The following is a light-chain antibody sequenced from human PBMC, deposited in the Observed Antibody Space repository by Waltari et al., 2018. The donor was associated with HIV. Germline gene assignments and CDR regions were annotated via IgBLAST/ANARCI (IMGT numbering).Light chain of an antibody. J-gene: IGLJ3*02. V-gene: IGLV1-47*01. CDR2: RNN. Sequence: QSVLTQPPSASGTPGQRVTISCSGSGTNIGSNYVYWYQQVTGKAPKVLIYRNNQRPTGVPERFSGSKSGTSTSLAISGLRSGDEADYYCAAWDDSLSGRVFGGVTRLTIL. CDR3: AAWDDSLSGRV. CDR1: GTNIGSNY.